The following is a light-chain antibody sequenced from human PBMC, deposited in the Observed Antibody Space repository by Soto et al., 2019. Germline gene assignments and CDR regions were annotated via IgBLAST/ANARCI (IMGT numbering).Light chain of an antibody. CDR3: QAWDSTTAV. CDR2: QDN. Sequence: SYELTQPPSVSVSPGQTASITCSGDKLGDKYACWYQQKPGQSPVLVIYQDNKGPSGIPERFSGSNSGNTATLTISGTQAMDEADYYCQAWDSTTAVFGTGTKLTVL. CDR1: KLGDKY. V-gene: IGLV3-1*01. J-gene: IGLJ1*01.